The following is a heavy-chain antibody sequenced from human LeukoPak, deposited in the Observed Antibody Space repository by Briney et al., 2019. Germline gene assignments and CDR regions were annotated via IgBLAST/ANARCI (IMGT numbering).Heavy chain of an antibody. Sequence: SETLSLACTVSGVSISSSYWSWIRQPLGKGLEWIGYIYYCWSTNYNPSLKSRVTISVDTSKNRFSLKLKSATAADTAVYYCARQGPLTTAVTTRTNPFDYWGQGTLVSVSS. D-gene: IGHD4-11*01. CDR1: GVSISSSY. V-gene: IGHV4-59*08. CDR2: IYYCWST. CDR3: ARQGPLTTAVTTRTNPFDY. J-gene: IGHJ4*02.